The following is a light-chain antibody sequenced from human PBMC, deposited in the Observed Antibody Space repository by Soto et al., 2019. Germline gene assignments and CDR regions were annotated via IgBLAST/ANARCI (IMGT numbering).Light chain of an antibody. V-gene: IGKV1-39*01. Sequence: DIQMTQSPSSLSASVGARVTITCRAGQSLGSFLNCYQRKQGKAPNLLIYAASSWQSGVPSRFSGSGSVTDFTLTISSLQPEDFATYYCQQSYRTPQITFGQGTRLEIK. CDR2: AAS. CDR1: QSLGSF. J-gene: IGKJ5*01. CDR3: QQSYRTPQIT.